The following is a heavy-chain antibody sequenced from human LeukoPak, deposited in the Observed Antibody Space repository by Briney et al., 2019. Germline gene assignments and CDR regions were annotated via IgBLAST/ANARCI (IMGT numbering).Heavy chain of an antibody. D-gene: IGHD3-10*01. CDR3: ARAREGFGEFPFDY. J-gene: IGHJ4*02. V-gene: IGHV4-59*01. CDR2: IYYSGST. CDR1: GGSFSGYY. Sequence: SETLSLTCAVYGGSFSGYYWSWIRQPPGKGLEWIGYIYYSGSTNYNPSLKSRVTISVDTSKNQFSLKLSSVTAADTAVYYCARAREGFGEFPFDYWGQGTLVTVSS.